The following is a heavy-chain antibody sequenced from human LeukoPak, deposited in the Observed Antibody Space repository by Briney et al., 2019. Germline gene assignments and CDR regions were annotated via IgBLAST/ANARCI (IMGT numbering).Heavy chain of an antibody. D-gene: IGHD3-22*01. J-gene: IGHJ4*02. V-gene: IGHV4-34*01. CDR1: GGSFSGYY. CDR3: ARGANYYDSSGYSATFDY. CDR2: INHSGST. Sequence: PSETLSLTCAVYGGSFSGYYWSWIRKPPGKGLEWIGEINHSGSTNYNPSLKSRVTISSDTSKNQFSLKLSSVTAADTAVYYCARGANYYDSSGYSATFDYWGQGTLVTVSS.